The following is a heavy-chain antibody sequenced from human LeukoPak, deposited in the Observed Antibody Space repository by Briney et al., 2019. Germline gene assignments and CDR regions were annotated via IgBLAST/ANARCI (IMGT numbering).Heavy chain of an antibody. Sequence: GGSLRLSCAASGFTFSTFPMSWVRQAPGKGLEWVSALSVSDDITYYADSVKGRFTISRDNSKNTLYLQMNSLRAEDSAVYYCAKTASLLDYWGHGTLVTVSS. CDR3: AKTASLLDY. J-gene: IGHJ4*01. CDR2: LSVSDDIT. V-gene: IGHV3-23*01. CDR1: GFTFSTFP.